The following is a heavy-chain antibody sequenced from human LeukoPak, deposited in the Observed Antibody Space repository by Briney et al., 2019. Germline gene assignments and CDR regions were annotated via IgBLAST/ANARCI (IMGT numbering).Heavy chain of an antibody. J-gene: IGHJ4*02. Sequence: GGSLRLSCAVSGFTLSNYAMTWVRQAPGKGLEWVSSITGSGALTYYANSVKGRFTICKHNSVDTLFLQMNSLRADDTSVYYCAKRIQSAMATGYWGQGTLVTVSS. CDR3: AKRIQSAMATGY. V-gene: IGHV3-23*01. CDR1: GFTLSNYA. CDR2: ITGSGALT. D-gene: IGHD5-18*01.